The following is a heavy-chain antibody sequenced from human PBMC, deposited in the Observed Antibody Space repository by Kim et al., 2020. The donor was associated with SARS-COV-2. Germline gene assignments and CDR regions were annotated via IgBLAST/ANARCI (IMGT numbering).Heavy chain of an antibody. J-gene: IGHJ2*01. CDR1: RFTFSSSA. V-gene: IGHV3-23*01. Sequence: RGSLRLSCAASRFTFSSSAMTWVRQAPGKGLEWVSSIFGSGHGTYYADSVKGRFIISRDNSKNTLYLQMNNLRADDTAIYYCAKNVHVTSVTFLWYFDLWGRGTSVTVSS. CDR3: AKNVHVTSVTFLWYFDL. CDR2: IFGSGHGT. D-gene: IGHD2-2*01.